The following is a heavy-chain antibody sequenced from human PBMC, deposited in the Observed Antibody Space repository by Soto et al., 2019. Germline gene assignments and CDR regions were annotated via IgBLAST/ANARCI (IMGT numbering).Heavy chain of an antibody. V-gene: IGHV1-69*01. CDR2: IIPIFGTA. Sequence: QVQLVQSGAEVKKPGSSVKVSCKASGGTFSSYAISWVRQAPGQGLEWMGGIIPIFGTANYAQKFQGRVTITADESTSTAYMELSSLRSEDTAVYYCASRRISHDYGGNSAFYYYGMDVWGRGTTVTVSS. J-gene: IGHJ6*02. CDR3: ASRRISHDYGGNSAFYYYGMDV. D-gene: IGHD4-17*01. CDR1: GGTFSSYA.